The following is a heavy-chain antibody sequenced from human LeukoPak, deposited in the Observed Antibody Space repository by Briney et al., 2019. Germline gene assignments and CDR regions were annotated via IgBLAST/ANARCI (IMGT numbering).Heavy chain of an antibody. D-gene: IGHD3-3*01. CDR3: ARDFYDFWSNYYYYMDV. V-gene: IGHV3-33*01. CDR1: GFTFSSYG. J-gene: IGHJ6*03. Sequence: GGSLRPSCAASGFTFSSYGMHWVRQAPGKGLEWVAVIWYDGSNKYYADSVKGRFTISRDNSKNTLYLQMNSLRAEDTAVYYCARDFYDFWSNYYYYMDVWGKGTTVTVSS. CDR2: IWYDGSNK.